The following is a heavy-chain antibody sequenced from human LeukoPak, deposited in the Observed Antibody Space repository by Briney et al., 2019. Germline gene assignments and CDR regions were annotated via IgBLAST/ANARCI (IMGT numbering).Heavy chain of an antibody. D-gene: IGHD5-24*01. J-gene: IGHJ3*02. CDR3: AKKRDAFDI. CDR1: GFTFSSYA. V-gene: IGHV3-23*01. CDR2: LTDSGGTT. Sequence: GGSLRLSCVASGFTFSSYAMGWVRQAPGKRPEWVSSLTDSGGTTYYVDSVKGRFTISRDNSKNTLYQHMNSLRAEDTAMYYCAKKRDAFDIWGQGTVVAVSS.